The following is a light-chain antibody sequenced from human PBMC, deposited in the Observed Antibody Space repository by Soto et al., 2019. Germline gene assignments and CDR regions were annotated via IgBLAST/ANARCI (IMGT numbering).Light chain of an antibody. CDR2: HAS. J-gene: IGKJ4*01. CDR3: QQYNKWPLT. CDR1: QSASNN. V-gene: IGKV3-15*01. Sequence: EIVMTQSPATLSVSPGERATLSCRASQSASNNLAWYQQKRGQAPRLLIYHASTRATGIPARFSGSGSGTEFTLTISSLQSEDFAVYYCQQYNKWPLTFGGGTKVEIK.